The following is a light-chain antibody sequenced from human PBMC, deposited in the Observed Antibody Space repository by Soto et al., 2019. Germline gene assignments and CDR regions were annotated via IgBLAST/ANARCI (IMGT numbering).Light chain of an antibody. Sequence: QSALTQPPSASGSPGQSVTISCTGTSSDVGGYNYVSWYQHHPGKAPTLMIFEVNKRPSGVPDRFSGSKFGNTASLTVSGLQAEDEADYYCNSYTGWIYVFGTGTKVTVL. CDR3: NSYTGWIYV. V-gene: IGLV2-8*01. J-gene: IGLJ1*01. CDR2: EVN. CDR1: SSDVGGYNY.